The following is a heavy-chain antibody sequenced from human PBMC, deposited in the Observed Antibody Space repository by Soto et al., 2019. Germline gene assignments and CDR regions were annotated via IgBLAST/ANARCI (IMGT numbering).Heavy chain of an antibody. J-gene: IGHJ6*02. CDR1: GYTFTSYG. CDR3: ARDPPEYFLWFGDIFTYYYGMDV. D-gene: IGHD3-10*01. V-gene: IGHV1-18*01. Sequence: QVQLVQSGAEVRKPGPSVKVSCKASGYTFTSYGISWVRQAPGQGLEWMGWISAYNGNTNYAQKLQGRVTMTTDTSMSTGYMQLRSLISDVTAVYYCARDPPEYFLWFGDIFTYYYGMDVWGQGKTVTVSS. CDR2: ISAYNGNT.